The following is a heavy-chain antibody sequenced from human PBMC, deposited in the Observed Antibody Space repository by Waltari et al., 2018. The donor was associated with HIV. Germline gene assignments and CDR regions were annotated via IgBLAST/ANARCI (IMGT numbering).Heavy chain of an antibody. CDR3: ARIGTLQYYFDY. Sequence: QVQLQESGPGLVKPSQTLSLTCIVSGGSINSDDYSWNWIRQPPGKGLEWIGSIYYVGSTYYNPSLKSRITVSVDRSKNQFALKLTSVTAADTAVYYCARIGTLQYYFDYWGQGTLVTVSS. CDR2: IYYVGST. J-gene: IGHJ4*02. V-gene: IGHV4-30-4*08. D-gene: IGHD1-1*01. CDR1: GGSINSDDYS.